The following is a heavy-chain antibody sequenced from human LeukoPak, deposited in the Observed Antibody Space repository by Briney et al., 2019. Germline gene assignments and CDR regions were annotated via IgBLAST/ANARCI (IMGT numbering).Heavy chain of an antibody. J-gene: IGHJ4*02. CDR1: GFPFQDSG. CDR3: ARQTRGYVYYFDY. Sequence: RGSLRLSCAASGFPFQDSGLSWVRQAPGKGLEWISGINWNGDTTVYADSVKGRFTISRDNAKNSLYLQMNSLRADDTAFYYCARQTRGYVYYFDYWGQGTLVTVSS. V-gene: IGHV3-20*04. CDR2: INWNGDTT. D-gene: IGHD2-2*01.